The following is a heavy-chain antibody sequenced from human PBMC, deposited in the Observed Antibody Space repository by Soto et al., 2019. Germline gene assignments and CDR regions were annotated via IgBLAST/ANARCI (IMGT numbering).Heavy chain of an antibody. CDR1: GFTFSSYG. J-gene: IGHJ4*02. V-gene: IGHV3-30*18. CDR2: ISYDGSNK. D-gene: IGHD6-19*01. CDR3: AKDWDDSSGWYSSFDY. Sequence: QVQLVESGGGVVQPGRSLRLSCAASGFTFSSYGMHWVRQAPGKGLEWVAVISYDGSNKYYADSVKGRFTISRDNSKNTLYLQMNRLRAEDTAVYYCAKDWDDSSGWYSSFDYWGQGTLVTVSS.